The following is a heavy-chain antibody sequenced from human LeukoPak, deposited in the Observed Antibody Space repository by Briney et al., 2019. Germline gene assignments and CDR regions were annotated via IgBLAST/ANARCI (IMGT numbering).Heavy chain of an antibody. CDR3: ARGQGSGSSWAFDY. CDR1: GGSISGYS. J-gene: IGHJ4*02. V-gene: IGHV4-59*01. Sequence: SETLSLTCAVYGGSISGYSWSWIRQPPGMGLEWIGYIHYSGSTTYNPSLKSRVTISVDPSKHQFSLSLTSVTAADTAVYYCARGQGSGSSWAFDYWGQGTLVTVSS. D-gene: IGHD1-26*01. CDR2: IHYSGST.